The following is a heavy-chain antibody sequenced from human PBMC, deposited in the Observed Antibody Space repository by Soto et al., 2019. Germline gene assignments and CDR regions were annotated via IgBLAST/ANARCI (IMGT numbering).Heavy chain of an antibody. CDR2: IYYSGSS. D-gene: IGHD3-10*01. CDR1: GGSISSGGYY. Sequence: QVQLQESGPGLVKPSQTLSLTCTVSGGSISSGGYYWSWCRQHPGKRLEWIGYIYYSGSSYYNPFLKSRVTISVDTSKNQFSLKLSSVTAADTAVYYCARGSMDPGVIISSYFDYRGQGTLVTVS. V-gene: IGHV4-31*03. J-gene: IGHJ4*02. CDR3: ARGSMDPGVIISSYFDY.